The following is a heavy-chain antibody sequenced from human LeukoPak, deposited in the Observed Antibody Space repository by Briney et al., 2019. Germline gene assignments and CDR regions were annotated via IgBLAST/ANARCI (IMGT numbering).Heavy chain of an antibody. V-gene: IGHV4-39*01. D-gene: IGHD6-19*01. CDR2: IDYSGST. J-gene: IGHJ4*01. CDR3: ARHSENVPVAALDY. Sequence: PSETLSLTCIVSGGSVTFSSYCWGWIRQPPGKGLEWIGSIDYSGSTYYNPSLKSRLTISVETTKIQFSLRLTSVTAADTAVYYCARHSENVPVAALDYWSQGTLITVSS. CDR1: GGSVTFSSYC.